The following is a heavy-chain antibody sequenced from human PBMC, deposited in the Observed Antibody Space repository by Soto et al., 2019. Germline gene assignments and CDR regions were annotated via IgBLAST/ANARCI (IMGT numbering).Heavy chain of an antibody. D-gene: IGHD1-26*01. CDR2: ISYDGSNK. J-gene: IGHJ4*02. V-gene: IGHV3-30-3*02. CDR3: ANEAKSGSYYVPSCFDY. Sequence: QVQLVESGGGVVQPGRSLRLSCAASGFTFSSYAMHWVRQAPGKGLEWVAVISYDGSNKYYADSVKGRFTISRDNSKNTLYLQMNSLRAEDTAVYYCANEAKSGSYYVPSCFDYWGQGTLVTVSS. CDR1: GFTFSSYA.